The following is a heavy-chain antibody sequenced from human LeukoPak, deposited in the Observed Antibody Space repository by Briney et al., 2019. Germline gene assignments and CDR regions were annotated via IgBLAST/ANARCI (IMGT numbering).Heavy chain of an antibody. CDR1: GGSISSYS. Sequence: PSETLSLTCTVSGGSISSYSWSWIRQPAGKGLQWIGRIYASGTTNYKSSLKSRVTISVDMSKNHFSLKRSSLIAADTAAYYCARVSSSGYQNWYFDLWGRGTLVTVPS. D-gene: IGHD6-13*01. CDR2: IYASGTT. J-gene: IGHJ2*01. V-gene: IGHV4-4*07. CDR3: ARVSSSGYQNWYFDL.